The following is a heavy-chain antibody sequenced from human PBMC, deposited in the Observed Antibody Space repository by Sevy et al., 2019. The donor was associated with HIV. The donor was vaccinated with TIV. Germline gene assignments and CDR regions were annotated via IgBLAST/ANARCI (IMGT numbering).Heavy chain of an antibody. CDR2: TYYRSKWYT. CDR1: GDSVSSNSAA. CDR3: ARVMGIAARPKSGNYYYYYGMDV. J-gene: IGHJ6*02. Sequence: KQSQTLSLTCAISGDSVSSNSAAWNWIRQSPSRGLEWLGRTYYRSKWYTDYAVSVKSRITINPDTSKNQFSLHLNSVTPEDTAVYYCARVMGIAARPKSGNYYYYYGMDVWGQGTTVTVS. V-gene: IGHV6-1*01. D-gene: IGHD6-6*01.